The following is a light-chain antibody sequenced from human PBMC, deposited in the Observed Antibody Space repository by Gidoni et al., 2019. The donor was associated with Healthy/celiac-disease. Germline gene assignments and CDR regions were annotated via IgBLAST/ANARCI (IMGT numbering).Light chain of an antibody. CDR2: WAS. CDR1: KSVLYSSNNKNY. Sequence: IVMTQSPDSLAVSLGERATINCKSSKSVLYSSNNKNYLAWYQQKPGQPPKLLIYWASTRESGVPDRFSGSGSGTDFTLTISSLQAEDVAVYYCQQYYSTPKTFGQGTKVEIK. CDR3: QQYYSTPKT. J-gene: IGKJ1*01. V-gene: IGKV4-1*01.